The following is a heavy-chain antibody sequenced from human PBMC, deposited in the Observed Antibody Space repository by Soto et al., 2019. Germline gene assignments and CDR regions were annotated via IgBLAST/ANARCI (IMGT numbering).Heavy chain of an antibody. V-gene: IGHV4-34*01. D-gene: IGHD2-8*02. J-gene: IGHJ4*02. CDR2: INHSGST. Sequence: SETLSLTCAVYGGSFSGYYWTWIRQPPGTGLEWIGEINHSGSTNYNPSLKSRVTISVDTSKNQFSLKLTSVTAADTAVYYCARDKITGHFDSWGQGTLVTVS. CDR1: GGSFSGYY. CDR3: ARDKITGHFDS.